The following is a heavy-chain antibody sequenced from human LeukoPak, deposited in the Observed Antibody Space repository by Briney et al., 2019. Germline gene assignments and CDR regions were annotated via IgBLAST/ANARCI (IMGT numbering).Heavy chain of an antibody. Sequence: SETLSLTCTVSGYSISDGGYFWNWVRQHPGKGLEWIGYMYYRGATYYNPSLKSRVSISVDASKNLFSLNLSSVTGADTALYYCARAHDSSGYNIFDFWGQGTLVTVSS. CDR1: GYSISDGGYF. D-gene: IGHD3-22*01. CDR2: MYYRGAT. V-gene: IGHV4-31*03. J-gene: IGHJ4*02. CDR3: ARAHDSSGYNIFDF.